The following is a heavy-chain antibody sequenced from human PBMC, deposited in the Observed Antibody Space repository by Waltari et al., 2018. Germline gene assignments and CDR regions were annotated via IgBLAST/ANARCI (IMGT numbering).Heavy chain of an antibody. CDR1: GSTFISYS. Sequence: QVQLVQSGAEVKKPGASAKVSCTASGSTFISYSIHWGRGAPGQGLEWMGKINPGGRTTYAQKFQGRVTMTRDTSTSTVYMELSSLRSEDTAVYYCASGDYDDSTGSRYYGMDVWGQGTTVTVSS. V-gene: IGHV1-46*01. J-gene: IGHJ6*02. CDR2: INPGGRT. D-gene: IGHD3-22*01. CDR3: ASGDYDDSTGSRYYGMDV.